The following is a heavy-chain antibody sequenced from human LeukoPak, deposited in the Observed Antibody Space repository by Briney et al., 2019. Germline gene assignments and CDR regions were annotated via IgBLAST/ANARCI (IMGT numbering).Heavy chain of an antibody. V-gene: IGHV3-66*01. Sequence: GGSLRLSCAASGFSVSDNYMSWVRQAPGKGLEWVSLLYSGGSTHYADSVKGRFTISRDKSNNMLSLQMNSLRAEDTAVYYCARGKSGSDSRPFDYWGQGTLVTVSS. D-gene: IGHD1-26*01. CDR3: ARGKSGSDSRPFDY. CDR2: LYSGGST. CDR1: GFSVSDNY. J-gene: IGHJ4*02.